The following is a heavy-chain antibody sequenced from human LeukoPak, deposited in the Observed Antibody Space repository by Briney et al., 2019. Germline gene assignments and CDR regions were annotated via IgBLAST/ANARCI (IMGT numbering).Heavy chain of an antibody. Sequence: GGSLRLSCAASGFTFSSYAMSWVRQAPGKGLEWVSAISGSGGSTYYADSAKGRFTISRDNSKNTLYLQMNSLRAEDTAVYYCAKDGMITFGGVIGLFDYWGQGTLVTVSS. CDR3: AKDGMITFGGVIGLFDY. CDR2: ISGSGGST. V-gene: IGHV3-23*01. D-gene: IGHD3-16*02. J-gene: IGHJ4*02. CDR1: GFTFSSYA.